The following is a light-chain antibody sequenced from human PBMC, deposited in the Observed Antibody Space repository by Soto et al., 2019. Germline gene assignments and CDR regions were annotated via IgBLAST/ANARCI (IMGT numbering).Light chain of an antibody. Sequence: ETAMTQSPVTLSLSPGERATLSCRASQTVGDNVAWYRQKPGQPPSLLIYGASTRAPGVPARFSGSGSGTDFILTISRLEPEDFVVYFCQQYSTLPHTFGQGTKLEVK. V-gene: IGKV3-15*01. J-gene: IGKJ2*01. CDR1: QTVGDN. CDR2: GAS. CDR3: QQYSTLPHT.